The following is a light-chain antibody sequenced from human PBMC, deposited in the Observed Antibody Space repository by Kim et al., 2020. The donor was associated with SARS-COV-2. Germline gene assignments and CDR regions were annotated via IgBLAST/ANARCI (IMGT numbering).Light chain of an antibody. J-gene: IGLJ2*01. CDR2: GKN. CDR1: SLRSYY. CDR3: NSRDSSGNHVV. V-gene: IGLV3-19*01. Sequence: SSELTQDPAVSVALGQTVRITCQGDSLRSYYASWYQQKPGQAPVLVISGKNNRPSGIPDRFSGSSSGNTASLTITGAQAEDEADYYCNSRDSSGNHVVFG.